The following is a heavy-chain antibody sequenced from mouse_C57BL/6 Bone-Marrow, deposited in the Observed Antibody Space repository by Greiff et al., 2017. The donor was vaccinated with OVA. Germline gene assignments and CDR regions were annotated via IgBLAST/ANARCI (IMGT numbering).Heavy chain of an antibody. Sequence: VQLKQPGAELVKPGASVKLSCKASGYTFTSYWMQWVKQRPGQGLEWIGEIDPSDSYTNYNQKFKGKATLTVDTSSSTAYMQLSSLTSEDSAVYYCARSPLYYGNFAYWGQGTLVTVSA. CDR3: ARSPLYYGNFAY. CDR1: GYTFTSYW. J-gene: IGHJ3*01. D-gene: IGHD2-1*01. V-gene: IGHV1-50*01. CDR2: IDPSDSYT.